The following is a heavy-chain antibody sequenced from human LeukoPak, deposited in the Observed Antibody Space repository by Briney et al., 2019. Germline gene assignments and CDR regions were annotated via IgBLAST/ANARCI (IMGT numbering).Heavy chain of an antibody. CDR3: ARGRRLVTYWYFDL. V-gene: IGHV4-4*07. CDR2: IYTSGST. CDR1: GGSISSYY. D-gene: IGHD2-21*02. J-gene: IGHJ2*01. Sequence: SGTLSLTCTVSGGSISSYYWSWIRQPAGKGLEWIGRIYTSGSTNYNPSLKSRVTMSVDTSKNQFSLKLSSVTAADTAVYYCARGRRLVTYWYFDLWGRGTLVTVSS.